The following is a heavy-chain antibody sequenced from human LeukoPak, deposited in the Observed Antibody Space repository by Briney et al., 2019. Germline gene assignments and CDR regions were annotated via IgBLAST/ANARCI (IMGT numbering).Heavy chain of an antibody. D-gene: IGHD2-2*01. Sequence: ASVKVSCKASGYTFTSYGISWVRQAPGQGLEWMGWISAYNGNTNYAQKLQGRVTMTTDTSTSTAYMELRSLRSDDTAVYYCERVKFLEGSIVVVPAAMGYYYGMDVWGQGTTVTVSS. J-gene: IGHJ6*02. CDR3: ERVKFLEGSIVVVPAAMGYYYGMDV. CDR2: ISAYNGNT. V-gene: IGHV1-18*01. CDR1: GYTFTSYG.